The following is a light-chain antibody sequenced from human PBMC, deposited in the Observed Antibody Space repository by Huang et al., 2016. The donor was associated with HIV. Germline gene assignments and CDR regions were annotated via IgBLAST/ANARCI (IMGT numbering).Light chain of an antibody. CDR2: WAS. CDR3: QQYYITPIT. V-gene: IGKV4-1*01. Sequence: IVMTQSPDSLAVSLGETATINCKSSQGILFSSNNKNYLAWYQQRPGQPPKLLIYWASARESGVPDRFTGSGSGTDFILTISSLQAEDVAVYYCQQYYITPITFGQGTRLEIK. CDR1: QGILFSSNNKNY. J-gene: IGKJ5*01.